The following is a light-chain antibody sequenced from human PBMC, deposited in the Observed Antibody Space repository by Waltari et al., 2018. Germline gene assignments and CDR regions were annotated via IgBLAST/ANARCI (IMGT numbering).Light chain of an antibody. CDR3: SSYTSSDTPV. Sequence: QSALTQPASVSGSPGQSITISCTGTSSDVGGYNFVSWYQQHPGKAPKLIIYDVSNRPSGVSNRFSGSKSGNTASLTISGLQAEDEADYYCSSYTSSDTPVFGTGTKVTVV. V-gene: IGLV2-14*01. CDR1: SSDVGGYNF. CDR2: DVS. J-gene: IGLJ1*01.